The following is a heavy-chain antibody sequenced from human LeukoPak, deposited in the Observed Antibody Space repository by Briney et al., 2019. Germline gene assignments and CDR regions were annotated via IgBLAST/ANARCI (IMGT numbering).Heavy chain of an antibody. CDR2: IYSGGST. CDR3: ARKANSSGFDY. J-gene: IGHJ4*02. D-gene: IGHD6-19*01. CDR1: GFTVSSNY. Sequence: PGGSLRLSCAASGFTVSSNYMSWVRQAPGKGLEWVSVIYSGGSTYYADSVKGRFTISRDNAKNSLYLQMNSLRAEDTAVYYCARKANSSGFDYWGQGTLVTVSS. V-gene: IGHV3-53*01.